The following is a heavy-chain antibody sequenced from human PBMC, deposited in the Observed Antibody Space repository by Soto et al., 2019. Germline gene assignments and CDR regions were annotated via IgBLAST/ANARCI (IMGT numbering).Heavy chain of an antibody. Sequence: QVQLVESGGGVVQPGRSLRLSCAASGFTFSNYATHWVRQPPGKGLEWVAVISYDGSNKYYADSVKGRFTISRDNSKNTLYLQMNSLRADDTAVYYCASYRGTGTSAPPSHWGQGTLVTVSS. CDR2: ISYDGSNK. V-gene: IGHV3-30-3*01. J-gene: IGHJ4*02. CDR3: ASYRGTGTSAPPSH. CDR1: GFTFSNYA. D-gene: IGHD1-7*01.